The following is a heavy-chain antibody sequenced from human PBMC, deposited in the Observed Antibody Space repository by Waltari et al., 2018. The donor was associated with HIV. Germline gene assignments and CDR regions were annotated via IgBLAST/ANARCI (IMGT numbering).Heavy chain of an antibody. V-gene: IGHV4-39*01. D-gene: IGHD5-18*01. J-gene: IGHJ4*02. CDR2: IYYSGST. CDR3: ARYSYGLYYFDY. Sequence: QLQLKESGPGLVKPSEPLSLPCTVFGGSISSSSYSWGWIRQPPGKGLEWIGSIYYSGSTYYNPSLKSRVTISVDTSKNQFSLKLSSVTAADTAVYYCARYSYGLYYFDYWGQGTLVTVSS. CDR1: GGSISSSSYS.